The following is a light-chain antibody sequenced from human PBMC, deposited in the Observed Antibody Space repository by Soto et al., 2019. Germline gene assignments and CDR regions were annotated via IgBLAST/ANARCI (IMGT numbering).Light chain of an antibody. CDR1: QSVSSSY. V-gene: IGKV3-20*01. CDR3: QQYGGSSRT. J-gene: IGKJ1*01. CDR2: GAS. Sequence: ELVLTQSPGTVSLSPGERATLSCRASQSVSSSYLAWYQQKPGQAPRLLIYGASNRAAGIPDRFSGSGSGTDFTLTISRLEPEDFAVYYCQQYGGSSRTFGQGTKVEIK.